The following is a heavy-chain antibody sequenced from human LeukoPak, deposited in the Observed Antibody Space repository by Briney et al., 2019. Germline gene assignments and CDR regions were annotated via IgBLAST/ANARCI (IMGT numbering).Heavy chain of an antibody. Sequence: ASVKVSCKVSGFSFAEFSMHWVRQTPTKGLEWMGGFHTEDGDINYAPKFQGRVVMTEDSSAKTAYLEVLGLTSEDTAVYYCVTAPRYSAYVPFDQWGPGTLVTVSS. J-gene: IGHJ4*02. V-gene: IGHV1-24*01. D-gene: IGHD5-12*01. CDR3: VTAPRYSAYVPFDQ. CDR1: GFSFAEFS. CDR2: FHTEDGDI.